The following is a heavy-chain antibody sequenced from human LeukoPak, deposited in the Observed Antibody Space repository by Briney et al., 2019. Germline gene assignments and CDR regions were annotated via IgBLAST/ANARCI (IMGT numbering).Heavy chain of an antibody. CDR3: ASWHSYGYYFDY. V-gene: IGHV5-51*01. J-gene: IGHJ4*02. CDR1: GSSFTSYW. CDR2: IYPGDSDT. Sequence: GASLQISFQGSGSSFTSYWIGWVRPMPGKGLEWMGIIYPGDSDTRYSPSFQGQVTISADKSISTAYLQWSSLKASDTAMYYCASWHSYGYYFDYWGQGTLVTVSS. D-gene: IGHD5-18*01.